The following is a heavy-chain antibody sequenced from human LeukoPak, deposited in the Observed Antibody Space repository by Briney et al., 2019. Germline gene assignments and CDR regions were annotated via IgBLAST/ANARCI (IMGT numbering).Heavy chain of an antibody. J-gene: IGHJ4*02. CDR1: GFTFSSYS. CDR3: ARVRCSGGSCYRGDY. V-gene: IGHV3-21*01. CDR2: ISSSSSYI. Sequence: GGSLRLSCAASGFTFSSYSMNWVRQAPGKGLEWVSSISSSSSYIYYADSVKGRFTISRGNAKNSLYLQMNSLRAEDTAVYYCARVRCSGGSCYRGDYWGRGTLVTVSS. D-gene: IGHD2-15*01.